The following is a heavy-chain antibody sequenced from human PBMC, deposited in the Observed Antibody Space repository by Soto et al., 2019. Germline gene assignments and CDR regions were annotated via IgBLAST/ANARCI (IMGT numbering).Heavy chain of an antibody. D-gene: IGHD6-13*01. CDR2: IYQSGST. Sequence: PSETLSLTCAVSGGAISSSKWWSWVRQPPGKGLEWIGEIYQSGSTNYNPSLESRVRMSVDKSRNQFSLKLTSVSAADTALYYCARASATIAAAAIFDYWGQGTLVTVSS. J-gene: IGHJ4*02. CDR3: ARASATIAAAAIFDY. CDR1: GGAISSSKW. V-gene: IGHV4-4*02.